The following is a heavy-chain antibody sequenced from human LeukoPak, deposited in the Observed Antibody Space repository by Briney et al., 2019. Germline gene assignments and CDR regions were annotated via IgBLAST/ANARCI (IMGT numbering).Heavy chain of an antibody. V-gene: IGHV3-48*03. J-gene: IGHJ4*02. Sequence: PGGSLRLSCTASGFTFSTYEMNWVRQAPGKGLEWVSYISGSGYPIYYADSVRGRFTISRDNAKNSLYLQMNSLRAEDTAIYYCARVRGLEWLIKHLDSWGQGTLVTVSS. CDR1: GFTFSTYE. CDR3: ARVRGLEWLIKHLDS. D-gene: IGHD3-3*01. CDR2: ISGSGYPI.